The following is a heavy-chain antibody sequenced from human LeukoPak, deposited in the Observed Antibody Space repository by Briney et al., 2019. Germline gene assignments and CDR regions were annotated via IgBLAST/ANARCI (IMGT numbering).Heavy chain of an antibody. Sequence: SETLSLTCSVSGYSISSGYYWGWIRQSPGTGLEWVGSTSHSGDTDYNPSLKSRVTISVDTSKNQFSLKLNSVTAADTAVYYCARPANYYYFYMDVWGKGTTVTVSS. CDR3: ARPANYYYFYMDV. V-gene: IGHV4-38-2*02. D-gene: IGHD2-2*01. J-gene: IGHJ6*03. CDR1: GYSISSGYY. CDR2: TSHSGDT.